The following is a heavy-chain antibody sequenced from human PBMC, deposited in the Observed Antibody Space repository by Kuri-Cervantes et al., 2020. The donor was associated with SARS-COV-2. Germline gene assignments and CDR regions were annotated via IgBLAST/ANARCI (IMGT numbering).Heavy chain of an antibody. CDR3: ARGEGVRGFMGVFRGRGAGPLDL. CDR2: INPNSGGT. V-gene: IGHV1-2*04. J-gene: IGHJ5*02. D-gene: IGHD3-10*01. Sequence: ASVKVSCKASGYTFTGYYMHWVRQAPGQGLEWMGWINPNSGGTNYAQKFQGWVTMTRDTSISTVYMELSRLTSDDTALYYCARGEGVRGFMGVFRGRGAGPLDLWGQGSPVTVSS. CDR1: GYTFTGYY.